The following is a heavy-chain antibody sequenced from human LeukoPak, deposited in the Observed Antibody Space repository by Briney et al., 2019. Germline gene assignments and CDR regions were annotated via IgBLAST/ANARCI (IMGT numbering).Heavy chain of an antibody. V-gene: IGHV3-33*01. CDR3: ARDSCGGDCYPYTFDY. CDR1: GFTFSNYG. J-gene: IGHJ4*02. D-gene: IGHD2-21*02. CDR2: IWYDGTNK. Sequence: PGRSLRLSCAASGFTFSNYGMHWVRQAPGKGLEWVAIIWYDGTNKYYAASVKGRFTISRDNSKNTLYLQMNSLRAEDTAVYYCARDSCGGDCYPYTFDYWGQGTLVTVSS.